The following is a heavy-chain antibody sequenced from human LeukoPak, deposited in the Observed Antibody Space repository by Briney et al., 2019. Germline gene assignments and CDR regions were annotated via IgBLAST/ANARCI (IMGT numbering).Heavy chain of an antibody. CDR2: ISAYNGNT. D-gene: IGHD3-22*01. V-gene: IGHV1-18*01. CDR1: GYTFSRYG. CDR3: ARDGGYTSYDSSGYWPLDY. Sequence: ASVKVSCKASGYTFSRYGISWVRQAPGQGLEWMGWISAYNGNTNYAQKVQGRVTVTTDTSRSTGYMELRSLRSDDTAVYYCARDGGYTSYDSSGYWPLDYWGQGTLVTVSS. J-gene: IGHJ4*02.